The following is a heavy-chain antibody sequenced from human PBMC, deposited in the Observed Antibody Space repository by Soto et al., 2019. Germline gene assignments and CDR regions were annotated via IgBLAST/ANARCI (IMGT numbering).Heavy chain of an antibody. V-gene: IGHV3-15*07. J-gene: IGHJ4*02. CDR2: IKSKNDGETT. CDR1: GFGFSDAW. CDR3: TTQRPPFDF. Sequence: EVQLVESGGGLVKPGGSLRLSCAASGFGFSDAWMNWVRQAPGKGLEWVGRIKSKNDGETTEYIAYVNDRFTISRDDSRNTLYLQMNRLKTEDTAVYYCTTQRPPFDFWGQGTLVTVSS.